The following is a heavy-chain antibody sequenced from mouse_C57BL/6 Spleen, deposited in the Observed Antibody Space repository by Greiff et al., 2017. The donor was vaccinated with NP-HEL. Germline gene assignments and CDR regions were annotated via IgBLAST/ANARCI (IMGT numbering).Heavy chain of an antibody. Sequence: QVQLQQPGTELVKPGASVKLSCKASGYTFTSYWMHWVKQRPGQGLEWIGNINPSNGGTNYNEKFKSKATLTVDKSSSTAYMHLSSLTSEDSAVYYCARHITTVVAPFDYWGQGTTLTVSS. CDR1: GYTFTSYW. J-gene: IGHJ2*01. CDR3: ARHITTVVAPFDY. V-gene: IGHV1-53*01. CDR2: INPSNGGT. D-gene: IGHD1-1*01.